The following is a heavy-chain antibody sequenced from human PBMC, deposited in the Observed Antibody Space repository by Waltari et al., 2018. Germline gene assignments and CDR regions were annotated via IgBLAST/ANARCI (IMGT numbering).Heavy chain of an antibody. CDR3: ARDKPHSWFDP. CDR1: GFTIRNYW. Sequence: EERLVEYGGALVQPGGSLRLPCVACGFTIRNYWVHWVRQVPGKGLVWVSRIVNDGGDGIYAESVKGRFTVSRDNSRNTVYLQMDSLRVEDTAVYYCARDKPHSWFDPWGQGTLVTVSS. J-gene: IGHJ5*02. CDR2: IVNDGGDG. V-gene: IGHV3-74*01.